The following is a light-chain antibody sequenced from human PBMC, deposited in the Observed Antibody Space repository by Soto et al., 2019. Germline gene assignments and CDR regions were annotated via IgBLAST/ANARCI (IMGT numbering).Light chain of an antibody. V-gene: IGLV1-44*01. CDR2: RNN. J-gene: IGLJ1*01. CDR1: SSNIGRNT. CDR3: AAWDDSLTDYV. Sequence: QAVVTQAPSASETPGQRVTISCSGGSSNIGRNTVNWYQQLPGTAPKLLTYRNNRRPSGVPDRFSGSKSGTSASLAISGLQSEDEADYYCAAWDDSLTDYVFGTGTKVTVL.